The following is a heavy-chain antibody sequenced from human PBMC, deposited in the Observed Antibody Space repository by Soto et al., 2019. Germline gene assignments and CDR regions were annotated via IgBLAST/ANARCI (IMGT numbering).Heavy chain of an antibody. CDR2: ISSSGTSA. V-gene: IGHV3-11*05. Sequence: QVQLEESGGGLVKPGGSLRLSCAASGFTFSAVYMSWIRQAPNKGLEYISYISSSGTSANNADSVKGRFTISRDNAKNALYLQINSLRAEDTAVYYCARDRGAETGQYCDYWGQGARVTVSS. J-gene: IGHJ4*02. D-gene: IGHD3-10*01. CDR3: ARDRGAETGQYCDY. CDR1: GFTFSAVY.